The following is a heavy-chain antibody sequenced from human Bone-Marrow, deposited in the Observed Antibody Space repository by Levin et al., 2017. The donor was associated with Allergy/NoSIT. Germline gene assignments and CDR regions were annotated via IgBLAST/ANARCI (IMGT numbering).Heavy chain of an antibody. D-gene: IGHD6-19*01. CDR2: IYWDNDE. CDR1: GFLLTTNGVG. J-gene: IGHJ4*02. Sequence: VSGPTLVKPTETFTLTCTFSGFLLTTNGVGVGWSRQPPGKALEWLAVIYWDNDERYSPSLRSRLVITKDTSRNQVVLTMTNMDPVDTATYYCARLAYRSGGSTWGDYWGLGTLVTVSS. CDR3: ARLAYRSGGSTWGDY. V-gene: IGHV2-5*02.